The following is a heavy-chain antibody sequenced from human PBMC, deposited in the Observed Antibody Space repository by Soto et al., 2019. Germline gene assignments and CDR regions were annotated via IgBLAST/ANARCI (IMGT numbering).Heavy chain of an antibody. CDR2: ITPFNGNT. CDR3: ASSRDSSGWNFQH. D-gene: IGHD6-19*01. V-gene: IGHV1-45*02. J-gene: IGHJ1*01. CDR1: GYTFTYRY. Sequence: GASVKVSCKASGYTFTYRYLHWVRQAPGQALEWMGWITPFNGNTDYAQKFQDRVTITRDRSMSTAYMELSSLRSEDTAMYYCASSRDSSGWNFQHWGQGTLVTVSS.